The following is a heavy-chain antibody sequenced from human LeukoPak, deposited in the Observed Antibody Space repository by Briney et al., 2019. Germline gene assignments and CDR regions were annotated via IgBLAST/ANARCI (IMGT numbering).Heavy chain of an antibody. CDR2: VGSKVDKYAT. CDR3: SNGHYGLDV. V-gene: IGHV3-73*01. J-gene: IGHJ6*02. CDR1: GFTFSASS. Sequence: GGSLRLSCAASGFTFSASSLNWLRQASGKGLEGVGRVGSKVDKYATAYAESVKGRFIISREDSKNTAYLQMNSLKTDDTAVYYCSNGHYGLDVWGQGTTVTVSS.